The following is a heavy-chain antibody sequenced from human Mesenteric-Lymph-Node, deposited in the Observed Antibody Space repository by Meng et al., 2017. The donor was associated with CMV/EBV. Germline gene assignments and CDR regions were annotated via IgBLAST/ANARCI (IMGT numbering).Heavy chain of an antibody. V-gene: IGHV3-9*03. CDR2: ISWNSGSI. CDR3: ARDGYSSSGFDY. CDR1: GFTFDDYA. Sequence: SLKISCAASGFTFDDYAMHWVRQAPGKGLEWVSGISWNSGSIGYADSVKGRFTISRDNAKNSLYLQMNSLRAEDMAVYYCARDGYSSSGFDYWGQGTLVTVSS. D-gene: IGHD6-6*01. J-gene: IGHJ4*02.